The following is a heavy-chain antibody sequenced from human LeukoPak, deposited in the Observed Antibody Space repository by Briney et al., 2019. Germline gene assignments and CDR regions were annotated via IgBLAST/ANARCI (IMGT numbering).Heavy chain of an antibody. CDR1: GYTFTGYY. D-gene: IGHD1-26*01. V-gene: IGHV1-2*02. CDR2: INPNNGGT. CDR3: ARDCGGYYLEDY. J-gene: IGHJ4*02. Sequence: GASVTLSCTASGYTFTGYYMHWVRQPRGQGGEGMGWINPNNGGTNYAQKFQGRVTMTGNTSINIAYMELSRLRSDDSAVYYCARDCGGYYLEDYWGQGTLVAVSS.